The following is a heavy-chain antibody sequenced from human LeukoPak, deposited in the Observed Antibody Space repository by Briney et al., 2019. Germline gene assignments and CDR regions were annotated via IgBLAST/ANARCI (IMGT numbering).Heavy chain of an antibody. J-gene: IGHJ4*02. D-gene: IGHD1-26*01. CDR3: ARDGSGSAQANRFDY. CDR2: ISSSCSTI. CDR1: GFTFSDYY. V-gene: IGHV3-11*01. Sequence: GGSLRLSCAASGFTFSDYYMSWIRQAPGKGLEWVSYISSSCSTIYYADSVKGRFTISRDNAKNSLYLQMNSLRAEDTAVYYCARDGSGSAQANRFDYWGQGTLVTVSS.